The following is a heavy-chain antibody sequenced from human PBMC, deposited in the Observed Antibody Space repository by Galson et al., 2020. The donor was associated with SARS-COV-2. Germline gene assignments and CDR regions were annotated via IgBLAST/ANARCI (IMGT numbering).Heavy chain of an antibody. CDR2: ISSDGGNK. CDR3: ARDHGRAHLVITANYNGMDV. D-gene: IGHD2-21*02. Sequence: GGSLTLSCAASGYSFSDYAIHWVRQAPSKGLEWVAVISSDGGNKDYADSVKGRFTISRDNSKNTLYMQMDSLRAEDTAIYYCARDHGRAHLVITANYNGMDVWGPGTTVTVSS. CDR1: GYSFSDYA. J-gene: IGHJ6*02. V-gene: IGHV3-30*04.